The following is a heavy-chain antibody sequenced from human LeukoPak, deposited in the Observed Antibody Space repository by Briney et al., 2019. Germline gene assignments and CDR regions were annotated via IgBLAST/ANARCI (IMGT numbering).Heavy chain of an antibody. V-gene: IGHV3-48*01. CDR1: GFAFSSYS. CDR3: ARDPTLDV. Sequence: PGGSLRLSCAASGFAFSSYSMSWVRQAPGKGLEWVSYISSGSTTIYYADSVEGRFTISRDNAKNSLYLQMNSLRVEDTAVYYCARDPTLDVWGQGTAVTVSS. CDR2: ISSGSTTI. J-gene: IGHJ6*02.